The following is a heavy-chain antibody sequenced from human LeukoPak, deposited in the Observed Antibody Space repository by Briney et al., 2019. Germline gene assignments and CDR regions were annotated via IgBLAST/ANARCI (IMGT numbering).Heavy chain of an antibody. D-gene: IGHD3-22*01. CDR3: ARSGLTGGYYDSSGYYNY. V-gene: IGHV5-51*01. Sequence: GESLKISCKGSGYRFTSYWIGWVRQMPGKGLEWMGIIYPGDSDTRYSPSFQGQVTISADKSISTAYLQWSSLKASDTAMYYCARSGLTGGYYDSSGYYNYWGQGTLVTVSS. CDR1: GYRFTSYW. CDR2: IYPGDSDT. J-gene: IGHJ4*02.